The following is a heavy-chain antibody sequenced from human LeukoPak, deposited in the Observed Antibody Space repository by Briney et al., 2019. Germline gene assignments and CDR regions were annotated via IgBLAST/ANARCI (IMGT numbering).Heavy chain of an antibody. Sequence: PGGSLRLSCAASGFTFSNYWMGWVRQAPGKGLEWVSYISSSGSTIYYADSVKGRFTISRDNAKNSLYLQMNSLRAEDTAVYYCAELGITMIGGVWGKGTTVTISS. CDR2: ISSSGSTI. D-gene: IGHD3-10*02. V-gene: IGHV3-48*04. CDR3: AELGITMIGGV. CDR1: GFTFSNYW. J-gene: IGHJ6*04.